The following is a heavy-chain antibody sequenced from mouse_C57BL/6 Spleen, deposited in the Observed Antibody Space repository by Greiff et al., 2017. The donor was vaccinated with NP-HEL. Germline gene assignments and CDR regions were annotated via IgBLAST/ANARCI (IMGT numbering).Heavy chain of an antibody. J-gene: IGHJ3*01. CDR3: ARGSYDYDDAY. CDR1: GFNIKDYY. Sequence: EVQLQQSGAELVKPGASVKLSCTASGFNIKDYYMHWVKQRTEQGLEWIGRIDPEAGEPKYAPKFQGKATITADTSSNTAYLQLSSLTSEDTAVYYCARGSYDYDDAYLGQGTLVTVSA. CDR2: IDPEAGEP. V-gene: IGHV14-2*01. D-gene: IGHD2-4*01.